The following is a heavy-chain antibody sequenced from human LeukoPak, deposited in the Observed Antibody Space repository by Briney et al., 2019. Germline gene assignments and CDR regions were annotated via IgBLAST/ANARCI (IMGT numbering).Heavy chain of an antibody. CDR2: IIPIFGTA. J-gene: IGHJ6*02. D-gene: IGHD3-16*01. CDR3: TTRACHAGGCSSSFYYYYGLHF. Sequence: SVKVSCKESGNSISNYAVSWVRQAPGQGFEWMGGIIPIFGTADYAQKFQGRVTITADQSTSTTYMALSSLRSEDTATYYCTTRACHAGGCSSSFYYYYGLHFWGQGTTVSVSS. CDR1: GNSISNYA. V-gene: IGHV1-69*01.